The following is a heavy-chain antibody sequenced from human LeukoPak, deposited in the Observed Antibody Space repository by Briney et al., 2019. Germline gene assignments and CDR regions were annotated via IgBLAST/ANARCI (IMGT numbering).Heavy chain of an antibody. J-gene: IGHJ4*02. Sequence: PGGSLRLSCAASGFTFSSYAMSWVRQAPGKGLEWVSYISSSSSTIYYADSVKGRFTISRDNAKNSLYLQMNSLRAEDTAVYYCAREAWIWNYWGQGTLVTVSS. D-gene: IGHD5-12*01. CDR1: GFTFSSYA. V-gene: IGHV3-48*01. CDR3: AREAWIWNY. CDR2: ISSSSSTI.